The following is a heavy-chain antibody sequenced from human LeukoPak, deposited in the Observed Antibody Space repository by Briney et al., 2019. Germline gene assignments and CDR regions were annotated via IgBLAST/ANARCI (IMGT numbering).Heavy chain of an antibody. V-gene: IGHV3-21*01. CDR2: ISSSSSYI. J-gene: IGHJ4*02. D-gene: IGHD6-19*01. CDR1: GFTFSSYS. Sequence: GGSLRLSCAASGFTFSSYSMNWVRQAPGKGLEWVSSISSSSSYIYYADSVKGRFTISRDNAKNSLYLQMNSLRAEDTAVYYCARAGWQWLVTGGDYWGQGTLVTVSS. CDR3: ARAGWQWLVTGGDY.